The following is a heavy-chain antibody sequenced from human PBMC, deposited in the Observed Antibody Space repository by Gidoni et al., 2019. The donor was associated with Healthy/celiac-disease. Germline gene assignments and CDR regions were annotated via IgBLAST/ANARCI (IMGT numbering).Heavy chain of an antibody. D-gene: IGHD4-4*01. CDR1: GFTFSSYG. V-gene: IGHV3-30*18. CDR2: ISYDGSNK. CDR3: AKDGLGVTTYYHY. Sequence: QVQLLESGGGVVQPGRSLRLSCAASGFTFSSYGMHWVRQAPGKGLEWVAVISYDGSNKYYADSVKGRFTISRDNSKNTLYLQMNSLRAEDTAVYYCAKDGLGVTTYYHYWGQGTLVTVSS. J-gene: IGHJ4*02.